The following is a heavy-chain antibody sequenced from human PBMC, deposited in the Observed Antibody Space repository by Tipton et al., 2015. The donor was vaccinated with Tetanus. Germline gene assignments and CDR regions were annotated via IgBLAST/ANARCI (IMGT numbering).Heavy chain of an antibody. Sequence: TLSLTCTVSGDSLSNGDYYWSWIRQPPGKGLESIGYIYYSGSTYYNPSLKSRVTISVDTSKNQFALRLRSVAAADTAVYYCARGGRDAYDIPLGAFDVWGRGTTVTVSS. J-gene: IGHJ3*01. CDR1: GDSLSNGDYY. V-gene: IGHV4-30-4*01. CDR3: ARGGRDAYDIPLGAFDV. CDR2: IYYSGST. D-gene: IGHD3-9*01.